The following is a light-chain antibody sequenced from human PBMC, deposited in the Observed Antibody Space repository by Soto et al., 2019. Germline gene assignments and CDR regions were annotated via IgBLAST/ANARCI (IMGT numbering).Light chain of an antibody. CDR1: QDISNY. J-gene: IGKJ5*01. Sequence: DIQMTQSPSSLSASLGDRVTISCQASQDISNYLNWYQQKPGKAPKLLIYDASNLETGVPSRFSGSGSGTYFTFTISSLQPEDIATYYCRQYANLPPVTFGQGTRLEIK. V-gene: IGKV1-33*01. CDR3: RQYANLPPVT. CDR2: DAS.